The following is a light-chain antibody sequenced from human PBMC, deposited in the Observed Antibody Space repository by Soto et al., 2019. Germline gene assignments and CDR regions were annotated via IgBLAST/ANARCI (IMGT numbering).Light chain of an antibody. CDR2: SHN. Sequence: QSVLTQPPSASGTPGQRVTISCSGSSSNVGVNTNSVNWYQRLPGTAPKLLIYSHNQRPSGVPDRFSGSKSGTSASLAISGLQSEDEADYYCASWDGNLNGWVFGGGTKLTVL. J-gene: IGLJ3*02. CDR3: ASWDGNLNGWV. V-gene: IGLV1-44*01. CDR1: SSNVGVNT.